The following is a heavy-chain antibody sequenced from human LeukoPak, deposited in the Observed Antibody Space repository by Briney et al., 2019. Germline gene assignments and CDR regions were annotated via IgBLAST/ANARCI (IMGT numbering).Heavy chain of an antibody. V-gene: IGHV4-59*08. CDR1: GGSISSYY. J-gene: IGHJ5*02. D-gene: IGHD2-2*01. Sequence: SETLSLTCTVSGGSISSYYWSWIRQPPGKGLEWLGYIFYSGSTNYNSSLKSRVTISVDTSKNQFSLKLSSVTAADTAVYYCARHRGSGTSVNWFDPWGQGTLVTVSS. CDR3: ARHRGSGTSVNWFDP. CDR2: IFYSGST.